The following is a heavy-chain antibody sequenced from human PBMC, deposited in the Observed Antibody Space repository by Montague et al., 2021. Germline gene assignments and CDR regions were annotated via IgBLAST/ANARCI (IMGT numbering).Heavy chain of an antibody. CDR3: ARGAAY. CDR2: IQPDGSEQ. J-gene: IGHJ4*02. Sequence: SLRLSCAASGFTFGSYWMSWVRQVQGKGLEWGPNIQPDGSEQYYLDSVKGRFTISRDNAKNSLNLQMNSVRDEDTAVYFCARGAAYWGQGTLVTVS. CDR1: GFTFGSYW. V-gene: IGHV3-7*04.